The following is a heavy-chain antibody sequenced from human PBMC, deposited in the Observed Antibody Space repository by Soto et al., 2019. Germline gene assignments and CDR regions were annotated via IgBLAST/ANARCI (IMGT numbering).Heavy chain of an antibody. D-gene: IGHD2-15*01. CDR2: ISGSGGST. V-gene: IGHV3-23*01. J-gene: IGHJ4*02. CDR3: AKDLGGLGYCSGGSCYMFDY. Sequence: GGSLRLSCAASGFTFSSYSMSWVRQAPGKGLEWVSAISGSGGSTYYADSVKGRFTISRDNSKNTLYLQMNSLRAEDTAVYYCAKDLGGLGYCSGGSCYMFDYWGQGTLVTVSS. CDR1: GFTFSSYS.